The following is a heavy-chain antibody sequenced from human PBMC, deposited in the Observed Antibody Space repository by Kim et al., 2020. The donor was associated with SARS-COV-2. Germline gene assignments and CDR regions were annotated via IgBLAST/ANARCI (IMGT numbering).Heavy chain of an antibody. D-gene: IGHD3-22*01. V-gene: IGHV5-51*01. CDR3: ARHFGDLYDSSGYYTPGEPTPSPDD. CDR2: IYPGDSDT. CDR1: GYSFTSYW. J-gene: IGHJ4*02. Sequence: GESLKISCKGSGYSFTSYWIGWVRQMPGKGLEWMGIIYPGDSDTRYSPSFQGHVTISADKSISTAYLQWSSLKASDTAMYYCARHFGDLYDSSGYYTPGEPTPSPDDWGQGTLVTVSS.